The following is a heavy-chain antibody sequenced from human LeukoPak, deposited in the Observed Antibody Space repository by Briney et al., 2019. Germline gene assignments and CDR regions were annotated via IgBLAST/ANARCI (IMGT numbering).Heavy chain of an antibody. J-gene: IGHJ4*02. CDR1: GFTFSIYA. Sequence: TGGSLRLSCAASGFTFSIYAMSWIRQAPGKGLEWVSGISGSGGDTYYADSVKGRFTISRDNSRNTLYLQMNSLRAEDTAVYYCAKDNRRHYTSGPNPDSLHWGQGALVTVSS. CDR3: AKDNRRHYTSGPNPDSLH. D-gene: IGHD6-19*01. CDR2: ISGSGGDT. V-gene: IGHV3-23*01.